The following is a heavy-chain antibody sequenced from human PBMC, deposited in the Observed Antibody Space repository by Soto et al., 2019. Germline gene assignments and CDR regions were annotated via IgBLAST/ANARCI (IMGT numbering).Heavy chain of an antibody. D-gene: IGHD2-2*01. CDR1: GFTFSSYA. CDR3: ASTYSRSSTSPYHFDY. Sequence: PGGSLRLSCAASGFTFSSYAMHWVRQAPGKGLEWVAVISYDGSNKYYADSVKGRFTISRDNSKNTLYLQMNSLRAEDTAVYYCASTYSRSSTSPYHFDYWGQGTLVTVSS. J-gene: IGHJ4*02. CDR2: ISYDGSNK. V-gene: IGHV3-30-3*01.